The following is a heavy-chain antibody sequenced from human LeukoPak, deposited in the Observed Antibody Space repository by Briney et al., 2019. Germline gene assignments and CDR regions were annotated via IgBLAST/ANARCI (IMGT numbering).Heavy chain of an antibody. J-gene: IGHJ3*02. CDR1: GFTFSSYA. V-gene: IGHV3-30-3*01. Sequence: GGSLRLSCAASGFTFSSYAMPWVRQAPGKGLEWVAVISYDGSNKYYADSVKGRFTISRDNSKNTLYLQMNSLRAEDTAVYYCVRGITMIVLSGAFDIWGQGTMVTVSS. CDR3: VRGITMIVLSGAFDI. D-gene: IGHD3-22*01. CDR2: ISYDGSNK.